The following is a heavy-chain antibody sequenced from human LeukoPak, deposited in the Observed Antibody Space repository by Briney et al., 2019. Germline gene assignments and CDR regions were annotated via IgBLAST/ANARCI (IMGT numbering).Heavy chain of an antibody. V-gene: IGHV4-39*07. CDR2: IYYSRST. CDR1: GGSISSSSYY. J-gene: IGHJ6*03. CDR3: ARDSPNSSSPCMDV. D-gene: IGHD6-6*01. Sequence: PSETLSLTCTVSGGSISSSSYYWGWVRQPPGKGLEWIGSIYYSRSTYYNPSLKSRVTISVDTSKSQFSLKLSSVTAADTAVYYCARDSPNSSSPCMDVWGKGTTVTVSS.